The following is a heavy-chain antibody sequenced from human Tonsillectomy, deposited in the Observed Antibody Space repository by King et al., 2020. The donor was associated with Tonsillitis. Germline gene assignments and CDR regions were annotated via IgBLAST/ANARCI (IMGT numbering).Heavy chain of an antibody. CDR3: AKDRAGSGSYFSSAFDI. CDR1: GFTFSNYA. D-gene: IGHD1-26*01. Sequence: VQLVESGGGLVQPGGSLRLACAASGFTFSNYAMSWVRRAPGKGLEWVSAISGSPGTTFYADSVGGRFTISRDNSKNTLYLQMNSLRAEDTAIYYCAKDRAGSGSYFSSAFDIWGQGTVVTVSS. J-gene: IGHJ3*02. CDR2: ISGSPGTT. V-gene: IGHV3-23*04.